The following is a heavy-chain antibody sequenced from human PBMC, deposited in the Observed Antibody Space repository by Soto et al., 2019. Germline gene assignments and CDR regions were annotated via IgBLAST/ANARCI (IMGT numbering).Heavy chain of an antibody. J-gene: IGHJ6*02. CDR3: AGNNGGAVAGRGEDYYYFGMDV. CDR2: LYYTGST. V-gene: IGHV4-39*07. Sequence: SETLSLTCTVSGGSISSSAYYCGWIRQPPGKGREWIASLYYTGSTYYNPSLKSRVTVLVDTSRNQFSLMLSSVTAADTAVYYCAGNNGGAVAGRGEDYYYFGMDVSGQGTTVTVSS. D-gene: IGHD6-19*01. CDR1: GGSISSSAYY.